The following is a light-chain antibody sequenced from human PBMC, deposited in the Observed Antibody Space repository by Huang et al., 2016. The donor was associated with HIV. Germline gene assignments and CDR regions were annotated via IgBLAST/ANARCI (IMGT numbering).Light chain of an antibody. V-gene: IGKV3D-15*01. CDR3: QQYNTWPYT. CDR1: QCITNN. J-gene: IGKJ2*01. Sequence: ELVMTQSPATLSVSPGDRVTLSCGASQCITNNLAWFQQKYGQAPRLLIYDASTRASGISARFSGGGSGTEFALTISSLQSEDSAVYYCQQYNTWPYTFGQGTKLEIK. CDR2: DAS.